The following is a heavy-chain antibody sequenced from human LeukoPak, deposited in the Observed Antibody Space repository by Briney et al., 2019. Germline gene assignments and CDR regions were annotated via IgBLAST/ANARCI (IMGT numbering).Heavy chain of an antibody. J-gene: IGHJ4*02. CDR2: IRYDGSNK. CDR3: ARSLRVGATSVDY. CDR1: VHPFCSYG. V-gene: IGHV3-30*02. Sequence: GGSLRLPCAASVHPFCSYGVHCLRQARGKGLEWVAFIRYDGSNKYYADSVKGRFTISRDNSKNTLYLQMNSLRAEDTAVYYCARSLRVGATSVDYWGQGTLVTVSS. D-gene: IGHD1-26*01.